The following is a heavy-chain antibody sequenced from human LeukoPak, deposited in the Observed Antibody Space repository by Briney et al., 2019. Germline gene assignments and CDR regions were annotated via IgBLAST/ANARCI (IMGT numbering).Heavy chain of an antibody. CDR3: ARDWANYPGGY. CDR2: INSDGSST. J-gene: IGHJ4*02. Sequence: GGSLRLSCAASGFTFSSYWMHWVRQAPGKGLVWVSRINSDGSSTSYANSVKGRFTISRDNAKNTLYLQMNSLRAEDTAVYYCARDWANYPGGYWGQGTLVTVSS. V-gene: IGHV3-74*01. D-gene: IGHD1-7*01. CDR1: GFTFSSYW.